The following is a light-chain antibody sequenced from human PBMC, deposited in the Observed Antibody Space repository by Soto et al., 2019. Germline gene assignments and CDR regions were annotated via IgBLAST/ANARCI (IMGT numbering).Light chain of an antibody. V-gene: IGKV4-1*01. Sequence: DIVMTQSPDSLAVSLGERATINCKSSQTVLYSSNNKNYLAWYQQKPGQPPKLLIYWASTRESGVPDRFSGSGSGTDFTLTISSLQAEDVAVSYCQQYYDTPPFTFGGGTKVEIK. CDR1: QTVLYSSNNKNY. CDR2: WAS. J-gene: IGKJ4*01. CDR3: QQYYDTPPFT.